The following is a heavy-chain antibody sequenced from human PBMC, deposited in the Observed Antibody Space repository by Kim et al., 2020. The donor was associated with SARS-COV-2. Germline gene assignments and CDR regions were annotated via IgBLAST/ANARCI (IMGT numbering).Heavy chain of an antibody. Sequence: GGSLRLSFASSGFTFSIYGMHWVCQAPGKGLEGVAVIWYDGSNKYYTDSVKGRFTISRDNSKNTLYLQMNSLRAEDTAVYYCAREDIVVVPAIDYWGQGTLVTVSS. D-gene: IGHD2-2*01. V-gene: IGHV3-33*01. J-gene: IGHJ4*02. CDR2: IWYDGSNK. CDR1: GFTFSIYG. CDR3: AREDIVVVPAIDY.